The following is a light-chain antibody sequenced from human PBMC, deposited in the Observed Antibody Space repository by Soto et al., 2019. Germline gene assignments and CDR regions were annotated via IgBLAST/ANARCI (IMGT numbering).Light chain of an antibody. Sequence: QSALTQPRSVSGSPGLSVTISCTGTSSDVGGYNYVSWYQQYPGKAPKLMIYDVNKRPSGVPDRFSGSKSGNTASLTISGLQSDDEANYYCCSYAGSSKVFGGGTKLTVL. CDR2: DVN. V-gene: IGLV2-11*01. CDR3: CSYAGSSKV. J-gene: IGLJ2*01. CDR1: SSDVGGYNY.